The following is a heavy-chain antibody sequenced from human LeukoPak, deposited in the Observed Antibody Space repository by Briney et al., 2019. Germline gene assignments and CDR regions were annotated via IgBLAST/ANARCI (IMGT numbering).Heavy chain of an antibody. J-gene: IGHJ6*03. CDR2: IIPIFGTA. CDR1: GGTFSSYA. D-gene: IGHD1-26*01. Sequence: SVKVSCKASGGTFSSYAISWVRQAPGQGLEWMGGIIPIFGTANYAQKFQGRVTITADESTSTAYMELSSLRSEDTAVYYCAREKVGKTYYYYYMDVWGKGTTVTVSS. V-gene: IGHV1-69*13. CDR3: AREKVGKTYYYYYMDV.